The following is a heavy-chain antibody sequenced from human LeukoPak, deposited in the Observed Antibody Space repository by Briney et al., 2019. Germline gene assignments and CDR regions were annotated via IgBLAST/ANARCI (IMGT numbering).Heavy chain of an antibody. J-gene: IGHJ4*02. CDR2: FDPEDGET. D-gene: IGHD1-14*01. V-gene: IGHV1-24*01. Sequence: ASVKVSCKVSGYTLTELSMHWVRQAPGKGLEWMGGFDPEDGETIYAQKFQGRVTMTEDTSTDTAYMELSSLRSEDTAVYYCATDPAGANPSYYFDYSGQGTLVTVSS. CDR1: GYTLTELS. CDR3: ATDPAGANPSYYFDY.